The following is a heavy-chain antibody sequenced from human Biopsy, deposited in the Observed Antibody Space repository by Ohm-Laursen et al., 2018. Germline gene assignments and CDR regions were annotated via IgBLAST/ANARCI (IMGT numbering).Heavy chain of an antibody. D-gene: IGHD3-9*01. CDR3: ATKLTGYFHH. V-gene: IGHV1-69*06. Sequence: SVKVSCKAPGGTFSNYGVNLVRQAPGQGLEWLGGNIPILGTGNYAQKFQDRVTVAADTSTSTATMELRSLRSDDTAVYYCATKLTGYFHHWGQGTLVIVSS. CDR2: NIPILGTG. J-gene: IGHJ1*01. CDR1: GGTFSNYG.